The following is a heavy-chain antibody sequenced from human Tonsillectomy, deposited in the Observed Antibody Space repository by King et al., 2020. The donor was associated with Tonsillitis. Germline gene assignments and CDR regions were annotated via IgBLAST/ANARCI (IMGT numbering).Heavy chain of an antibody. J-gene: IGHJ6*02. D-gene: IGHD3-10*01. Sequence: QLVQSGGGVVQPGRSLRLTCEASGFTFTNYGMHWVRQAPGKGLEWLAFISQDGSDKWFADSVKGRFTISRDNSMNTLYLEINSLRPEDTAVYYCAKPSGSGRYYRVNYYYFGMDVWGQGTTVTVSS. CDR3: AKPSGSGRYYRVNYYYFGMDV. CDR2: ISQDGSDK. V-gene: IGHV3-30*18. CDR1: GFTFTNYG.